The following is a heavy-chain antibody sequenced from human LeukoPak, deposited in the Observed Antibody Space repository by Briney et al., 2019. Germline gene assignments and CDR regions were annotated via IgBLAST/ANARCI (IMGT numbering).Heavy chain of an antibody. Sequence: GGSLRVSCAASGFALSSHWMTWVRQVPGRGPEWVANVSRVGSETYYLDSVKGRFTISKDNAKNSLYLQMNSLRAEDTALYHCARNNGMDVWGQGTTVIVSS. V-gene: IGHV3-7*03. CDR1: GFALSSHW. CDR2: VSRVGSET. CDR3: ARNNGMDV. J-gene: IGHJ6*02.